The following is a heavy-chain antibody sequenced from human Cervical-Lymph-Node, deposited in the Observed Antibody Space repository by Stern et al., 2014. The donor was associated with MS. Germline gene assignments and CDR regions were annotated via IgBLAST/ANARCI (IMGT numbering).Heavy chain of an antibody. Sequence: QVQLVQSGAEVKKPGASVKVSCKASGYTFTGYYMHWVRQAPGQGLEWMGWINPNSGGTNYAQKFQGWVTMTRDTSISTAYMELSRLRSDDTAVYYCARSMTTKEGRSYYFDYWGQGTLVTVSS. D-gene: IGHD4-17*01. CDR3: ARSMTTKEGRSYYFDY. J-gene: IGHJ4*02. CDR2: INPNSGGT. CDR1: GYTFTGYY. V-gene: IGHV1-2*04.